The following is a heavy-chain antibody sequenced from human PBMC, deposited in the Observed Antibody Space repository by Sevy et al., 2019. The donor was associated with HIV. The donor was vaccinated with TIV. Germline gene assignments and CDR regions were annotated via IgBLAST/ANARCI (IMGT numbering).Heavy chain of an antibody. CDR3: ARGAVVIGTAATPVLDF. CDR1: GDSINSYY. V-gene: IGHV4-59*08. J-gene: IGHJ4*02. D-gene: IGHD2-2*01. Sequence: SETLSLTCSVSGDSINSYYWSWIRQPPGKGLEWIGYIYNNIGSTSYNPSLTSRVTISVDTSKNHFSLKLTSVTAADTAIYYCARGAVVIGTAATPVLDFWGLGSLVTVSS. CDR2: IYNNIGST.